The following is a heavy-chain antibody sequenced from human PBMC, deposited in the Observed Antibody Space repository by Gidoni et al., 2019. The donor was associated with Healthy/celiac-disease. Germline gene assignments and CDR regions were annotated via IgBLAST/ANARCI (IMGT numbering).Heavy chain of an antibody. D-gene: IGHD2-15*01. CDR3: AKDSGGGIDLMADY. V-gene: IGHV3-30*18. Sequence: QVQLVESGGGVVQPGRSLRLSCAAAGFTFSSYGMHGVRQAPGKGLEWVAVIAYDGSNKYYADSVKGRFTISRDNSKNTLYLQMNSLRAEDTAVYYCAKDSGGGIDLMADYWGQGTLVTVSS. J-gene: IGHJ4*02. CDR1: GFTFSSYG. CDR2: IAYDGSNK.